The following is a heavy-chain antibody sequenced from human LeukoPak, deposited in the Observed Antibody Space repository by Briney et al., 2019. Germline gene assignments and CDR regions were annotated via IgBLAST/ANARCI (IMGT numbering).Heavy chain of an antibody. CDR1: GYTFTSYG. J-gene: IGHJ6*03. Sequence: ASVKVSCKASGYTFTSYGISWVRQAPGQGLECMGWISAYNGNTNYAQKLQGRVTMTTDTSTSTAYMELRSLRSDDTAVYYCARVSNYYYYYYMDVWGKGTTVTISS. CDR3: ARVSNYYYYYYMDV. V-gene: IGHV1-18*01. CDR2: ISAYNGNT.